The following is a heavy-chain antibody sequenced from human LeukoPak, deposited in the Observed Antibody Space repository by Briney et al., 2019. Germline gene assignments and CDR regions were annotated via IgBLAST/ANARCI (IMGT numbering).Heavy chain of an antibody. D-gene: IGHD2-15*01. CDR2: INHSGST. CDR1: GGSFSGYY. CDR3: ARVRGAYCSGGSCYLDAFDI. J-gene: IGHJ3*02. V-gene: IGHV4-34*01. Sequence: SETLSLTCAVYGGSFSGYYWSWIRQPPGKGLEWIGEINHSGSTNYNPSLKSRVTISVDTSKNQFSLKLSSVTAADTAVYYCARVRGAYCSGGSCYLDAFDIWGQGTMVTASS.